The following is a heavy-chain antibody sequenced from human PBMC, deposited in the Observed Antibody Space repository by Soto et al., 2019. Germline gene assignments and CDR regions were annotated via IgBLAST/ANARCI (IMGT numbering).Heavy chain of an antibody. CDR1: EFTFSSYW. J-gene: IGHJ4*02. Sequence: EVQLVESGGGLVQPGGSLRLSCAASEFTFSSYWMSWVRQAPGKGLEWVANIKEDGSEKYYVDSVKGRFTISRDNAKNXLXXQMGSLRAEDTAVYYCARRGWCYDRSGYYYWSFDYWGQGTMVTVSS. CDR2: IKEDGSEK. V-gene: IGHV3-7*02. D-gene: IGHD3-22*01. CDR3: ARRGWCYDRSGYYYWSFDY.